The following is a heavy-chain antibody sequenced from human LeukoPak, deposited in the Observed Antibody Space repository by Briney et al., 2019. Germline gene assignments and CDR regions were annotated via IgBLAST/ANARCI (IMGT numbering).Heavy chain of an antibody. CDR2: ISYDGSNK. V-gene: IGHV3-30*04. Sequence: GGSLRLSCAASGFTFSSYAMHWVRQAPGKGLEWVAVISYDGSNKYYADSVKGRFTISRDNSKNTLYLQMNSLRAEDTAVYHCAREGRLYSSSSGHFDYWGQGTLVTVSS. D-gene: IGHD6-6*01. CDR3: AREGRLYSSSSGHFDY. J-gene: IGHJ4*02. CDR1: GFTFSSYA.